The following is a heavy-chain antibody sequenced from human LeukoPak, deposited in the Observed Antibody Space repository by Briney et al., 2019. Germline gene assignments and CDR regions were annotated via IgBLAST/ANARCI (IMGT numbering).Heavy chain of an antibody. D-gene: IGHD2-2*01. Sequence: SETLSLTCAVSSGSISSGGYSWSWIRQPPGKGLEWIGYIYHSGSTYYNPSLKSRVTISVDRSKNQFSLKLSSVTAADTPVYYCARDRIVVVPAADYYYYYGMDVWGQGTTVTVSS. CDR2: IYHSGST. CDR3: ARDRIVVVPAADYYYYYGMDV. V-gene: IGHV4-30-2*01. J-gene: IGHJ6*02. CDR1: SGSISSGGYS.